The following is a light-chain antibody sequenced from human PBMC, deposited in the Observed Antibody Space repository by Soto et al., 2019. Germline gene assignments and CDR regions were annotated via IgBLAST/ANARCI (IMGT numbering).Light chain of an antibody. J-gene: IGLJ1*01. CDR2: DVS. CDR3: SLYTTTRCV. CDR1: DNDIGPYNS. Sequence: QSALTQPASVSGSPGQSITIPCTGTDNDIGPYNSVSWYQQHPGKAPRLIIYDVSNRPSGIPNRFSGSKFGDTASLTISGLETEDEADYSRSLYTTTRCVFGTGTKLTVL. V-gene: IGLV2-14*03.